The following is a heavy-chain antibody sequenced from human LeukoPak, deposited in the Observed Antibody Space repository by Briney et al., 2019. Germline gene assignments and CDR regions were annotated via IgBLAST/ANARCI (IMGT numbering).Heavy chain of an antibody. V-gene: IGHV5-51*01. Sequence: GESLKISCKGSGYSFTSYWIGWVRQMPGKGLEWMGIIYPGDSDTRYSPSFQGQVTISADKSISTAYLQWSSLKASDTTMYYCARPVLGAVVAEAFDIWGQGTMVTVSS. CDR2: IYPGDSDT. CDR1: GYSFTSYW. CDR3: ARPVLGAVVAEAFDI. D-gene: IGHD3-16*01. J-gene: IGHJ3*02.